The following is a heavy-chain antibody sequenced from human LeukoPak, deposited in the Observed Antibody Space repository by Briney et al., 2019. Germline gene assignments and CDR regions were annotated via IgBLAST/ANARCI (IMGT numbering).Heavy chain of an antibody. V-gene: IGHV1-46*01. J-gene: IGHJ4*02. CDR3: ARVGGFFSSTTAFDY. CDR1: GYTFTSYY. Sequence: ASVKVSCKASGYTFTSYYMHWVRQAPGQGLEWMGIINPSGGSTSYAQKFQGRVTMTRDMSTSTVYMELSSLRSEDTAVYYCARVGGFFSSTTAFDYWGQGTLVTVPS. CDR2: INPSGGST. D-gene: IGHD4-17*01.